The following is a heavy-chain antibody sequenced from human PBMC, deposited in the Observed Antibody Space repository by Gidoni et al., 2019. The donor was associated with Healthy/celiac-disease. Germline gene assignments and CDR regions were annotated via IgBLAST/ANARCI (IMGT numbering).Heavy chain of an antibody. Sequence: QVQLVQSGAEVKKPGASVKVSCKASGYTFTSYGISWLRQAPGQGLEWMVWISAYNGNTNYAQKLQGRVTMTTDTSTSTAYMELRSLRSDDTAVYYCARDLSRITMIVVEGDAFDIWGQGTMVTVSS. CDR1: GYTFTSYG. V-gene: IGHV1-18*01. D-gene: IGHD3-22*01. J-gene: IGHJ3*02. CDR3: ARDLSRITMIVVEGDAFDI. CDR2: ISAYNGNT.